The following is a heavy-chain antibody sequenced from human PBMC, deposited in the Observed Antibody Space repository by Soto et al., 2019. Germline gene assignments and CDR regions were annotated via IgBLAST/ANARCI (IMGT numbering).Heavy chain of an antibody. V-gene: IGHV4-59*01. Sequence: KTSETLSLTCTVSGGSISSYYWSWVRQPPGKGLEWIGYIYYSGSTNYNPSLKSRVTISVDTSKNQFSLKLSSVTAADTAVYYCASYYYDSSGYFGYFDYWGQGTLVTVSS. CDR2: IYYSGST. CDR1: GGSISSYY. CDR3: ASYYYDSSGYFGYFDY. J-gene: IGHJ4*02. D-gene: IGHD3-22*01.